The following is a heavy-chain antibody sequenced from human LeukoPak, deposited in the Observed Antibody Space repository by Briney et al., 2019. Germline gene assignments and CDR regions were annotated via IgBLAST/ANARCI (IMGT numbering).Heavy chain of an antibody. J-gene: IGHJ4*02. D-gene: IGHD2/OR15-2a*01. Sequence: GGSLRLSCAASGFTVSSNYMNWVRQAPGKGLEWVSIIYSDGRTYYADSVKGRFTISRDNSENTLYLQMNSLRTEDTAVYYCARNNYFDYRGQGTLVTVSS. CDR2: IYSDGRT. CDR3: ARNNYFDY. V-gene: IGHV3-53*01. CDR1: GFTVSSNY.